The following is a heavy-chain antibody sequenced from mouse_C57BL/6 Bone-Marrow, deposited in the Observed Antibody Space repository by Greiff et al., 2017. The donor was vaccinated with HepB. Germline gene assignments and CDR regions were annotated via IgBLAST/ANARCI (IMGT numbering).Heavy chain of an antibody. CDR1: GYTFTSYW. CDR3: VYYGYSYAMDY. D-gene: IGHD2-2*01. Sequence: VKLQQPGAELVKPGASVKMSCKASGYTFTSYWITWVKQRPGQGLEWIGDIYPGSGSTNYNEKFKSKATLTVDTSSSTAYMQLSSLTSEDSAVYYCVYYGYSYAMDYWGQGTSVTVSS. CDR2: IYPGSGST. J-gene: IGHJ4*01. V-gene: IGHV1-55*01.